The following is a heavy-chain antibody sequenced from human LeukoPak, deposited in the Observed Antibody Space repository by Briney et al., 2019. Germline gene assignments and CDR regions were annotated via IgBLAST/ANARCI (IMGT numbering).Heavy chain of an antibody. CDR2: IXXXGSX. V-gene: IGHV4-30-2*05. Sequence: GLEWIGYIXXXGSXYYHPSLKSRVTISVDTSKNQFSLKLSSVTAADTAVYYCARDYYDSSGYYPDGYYYGMDVWGQGTTVTVSS. CDR3: ARDYYDSSGYYPDGYYYGMDV. J-gene: IGHJ6*02. D-gene: IGHD3-22*01.